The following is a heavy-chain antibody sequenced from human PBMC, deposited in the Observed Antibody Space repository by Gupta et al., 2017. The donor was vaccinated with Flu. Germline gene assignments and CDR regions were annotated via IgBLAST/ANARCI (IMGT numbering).Heavy chain of an antibody. CDR3: SAARFNVAEWAFDL. Sequence: QTQLVQSGPEVKKPGTSVKVSCNASGFTFSSSAVQWVRQTRGQRLEWMGWIVVGSGVTDFAQKFQERVTITRDTSTTTVYLELSSLRSDDTAVYYCSAARFNVAEWAFDLWGQGTMVTVSS. CDR1: GFTFSSSA. J-gene: IGHJ3*01. V-gene: IGHV1-58*01. D-gene: IGHD2-21*01. CDR2: IVVGSGVT.